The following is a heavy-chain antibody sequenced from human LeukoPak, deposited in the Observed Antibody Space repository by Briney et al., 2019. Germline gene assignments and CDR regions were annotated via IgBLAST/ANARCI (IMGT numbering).Heavy chain of an antibody. CDR2: IYHSGST. J-gene: IGHJ4*02. V-gene: IGHV4-38-2*02. CDR3: ASRASYDSSGY. Sequence: SETLSLTCTVSGGSISSYYWGWIRQPPGKGLEWIGSIYHSGSTYYNPSLKSRVTISVDTSKNQFSLKLSSVTAADTAVYYCASRASYDSSGYWGQGTLVTVSS. CDR1: GGSISSYY. D-gene: IGHD3-22*01.